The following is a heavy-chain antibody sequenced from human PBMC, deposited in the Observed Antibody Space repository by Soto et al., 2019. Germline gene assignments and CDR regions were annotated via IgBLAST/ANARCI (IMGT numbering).Heavy chain of an antibody. CDR2: IYPGDSDT. V-gene: IGHV5-51*01. Sequence: PGESLKISCKGSGYSFTSYWIGWVRQMPGKGLEWMGIIYPGDSDTRYSPSFQGQVTISADKSISTAYLQWSSLKASDTAMYYCARLGTTVVTPLGWFDPWGQGTLVTVSS. CDR1: GYSFTSYW. J-gene: IGHJ5*02. D-gene: IGHD4-17*01. CDR3: ARLGTTVVTPLGWFDP.